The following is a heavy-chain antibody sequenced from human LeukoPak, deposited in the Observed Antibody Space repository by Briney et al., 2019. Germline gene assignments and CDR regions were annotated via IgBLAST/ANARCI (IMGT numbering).Heavy chain of an antibody. J-gene: IGHJ4*02. CDR2: IRGSSTTI. CDR1: GCSFSTSS. CDR3: ARDARSHCGTDACYGPYFDY. Sequence: PGGSLRLSCAASGCSFSTSSMSWVRQTPGEGLEWISYIRGSSTTIYYGDSVKGRLSIARDNARNSLYLQMNALRAEDTGVYFCARDARSHCGTDACYGPYFDYWGQGSLVTVSS. V-gene: IGHV3-48*01. D-gene: IGHD2-2*01.